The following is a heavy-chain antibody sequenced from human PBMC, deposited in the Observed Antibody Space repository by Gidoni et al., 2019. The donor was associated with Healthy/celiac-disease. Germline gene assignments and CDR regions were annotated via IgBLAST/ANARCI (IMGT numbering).Heavy chain of an antibody. Sequence: EVQLVQSGAEVKKPGESLKISGMGSGYSFTSYWIGWVRQMPGKGLEWMGIVYPGDSDTRYSPSFQGQVTISADKSISTAYLQWSSLKASDTAMYYCAGPIAAAGTWLPDFQHWGQGTLVTVSS. J-gene: IGHJ1*01. V-gene: IGHV5-51*01. CDR1: GYSFTSYW. D-gene: IGHD6-13*01. CDR3: AGPIAAAGTWLPDFQH. CDR2: VYPGDSDT.